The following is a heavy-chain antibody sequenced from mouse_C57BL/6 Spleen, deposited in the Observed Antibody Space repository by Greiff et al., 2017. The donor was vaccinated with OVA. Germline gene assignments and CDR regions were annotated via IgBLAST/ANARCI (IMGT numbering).Heavy chain of an antibody. CDR1: GYTFTSYG. J-gene: IGHJ2*01. Sequence: VQLVESGAELARPGASVKLSCKASGYTFTSYGISWVKQRTGQGLEWIGEIYPRSGNTYYNEKFKGKATLTADKSSSTAYMELRSLTSEDSAVYFCARGNYYSGSSFFDYWGQGTTLTVSS. CDR2: IYPRSGNT. CDR3: ARGNYYSGSSFFDY. D-gene: IGHD1-1*01. V-gene: IGHV1-81*01.